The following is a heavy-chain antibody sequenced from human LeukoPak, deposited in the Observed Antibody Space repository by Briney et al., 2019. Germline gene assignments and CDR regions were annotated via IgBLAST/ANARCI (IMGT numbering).Heavy chain of an antibody. J-gene: IGHJ4*02. CDR2: IRTKANSYAA. Sequence: GGSLRLSCAASGFTFSGSAMHWVRQASGKGLEWVGRIRTKANSYAAAYAASVEGRFTVSRDDSKNMAYLQMNSLSTEDTAVYYCTRLGIATTGSDYWGQGALVTVSS. V-gene: IGHV3-73*01. D-gene: IGHD3-9*01. CDR1: GFTFSGSA. CDR3: TRLGIATTGSDY.